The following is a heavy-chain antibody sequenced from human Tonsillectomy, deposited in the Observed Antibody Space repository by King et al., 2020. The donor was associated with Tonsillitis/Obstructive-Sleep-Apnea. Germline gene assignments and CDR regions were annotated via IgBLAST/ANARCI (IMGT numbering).Heavy chain of an antibody. D-gene: IGHD6-13*01. J-gene: IGHJ3*02. CDR3: ARRTPIAAAGKGRNAFDI. V-gene: IGHV4-34*01. CDR1: GGSFSGYY. CDR2: INHSGST. Sequence: VQLPQWGAGLLKPSETLSLTCAVYGGSFSGYYWSWIRQPPGKGLEWIGEINHSGSTNYNPSLKSRVTISVDTSKNQFSLKLSSVTAADTAVYYCARRTPIAAAGKGRNAFDIWGQGTMVTVSS.